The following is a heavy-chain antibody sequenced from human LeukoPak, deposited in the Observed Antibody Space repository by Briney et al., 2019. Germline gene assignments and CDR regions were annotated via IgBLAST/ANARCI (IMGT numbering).Heavy chain of an antibody. Sequence: SETLSLTCSVSGGSITSYYWSWIRQPPGKGLEWIGYIYYSGSTNYNPSLTSRVTISVDTSKTQLSLKLSSVTAADTAVYYCARGVMITFGGVIVKGRNWFDPWGQGTLVTVSS. V-gene: IGHV4-59*12. CDR2: IYYSGST. CDR1: GGSITSYY. D-gene: IGHD3-16*02. CDR3: ARGVMITFGGVIVKGRNWFDP. J-gene: IGHJ5*02.